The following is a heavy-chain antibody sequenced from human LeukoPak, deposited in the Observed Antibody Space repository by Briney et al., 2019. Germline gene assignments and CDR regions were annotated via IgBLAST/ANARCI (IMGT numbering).Heavy chain of an antibody. CDR3: AKDSRSRTRDSSGFDY. V-gene: IGHV3-74*01. Sequence: GGSLRLSCAAPGFAFSRYWMHWVRQAPGEGLVWVSHINTDGSTTNFADSVKGRFSVSRDNAKNTLYLQMNNLRAEDTAVYYCAKDSRSRTRDSSGFDYWGQGTLVTVSS. CDR2: INTDGSTT. D-gene: IGHD6-19*01. CDR1: GFAFSRYW. J-gene: IGHJ4*02.